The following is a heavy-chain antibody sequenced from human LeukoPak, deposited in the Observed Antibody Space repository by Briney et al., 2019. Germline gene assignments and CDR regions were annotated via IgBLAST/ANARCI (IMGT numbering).Heavy chain of an antibody. V-gene: IGHV1-18*01. CDR1: GYSFTSYG. CDR3: AREAVAGLDY. Sequence: GESLKISCKGSGYSFTSYGISWVRQAPGQGLEWMGWISAYNGNTNYAQKLQGRVTMTTDTPTSTAYMELRSLRSDDTAVYYCAREAVAGLDYWGQGTLVTVSS. D-gene: IGHD6-19*01. J-gene: IGHJ4*02. CDR2: ISAYNGNT.